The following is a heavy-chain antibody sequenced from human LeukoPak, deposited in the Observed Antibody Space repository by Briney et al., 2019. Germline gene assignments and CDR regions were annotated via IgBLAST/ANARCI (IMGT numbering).Heavy chain of an antibody. Sequence: SETLSLTCTVSGGSINSYYWGWVRRPAGTALEGIGRIYTTGTTNYSPSLKSRLTMSLDKSKNQFSLKLRSVTAADTAVYYCGRQGYTASYYFVDYWSQGTLVTVSS. CDR1: GGSINSYY. CDR2: IYTTGTT. D-gene: IGHD3-10*01. V-gene: IGHV4-4*07. J-gene: IGHJ4*02. CDR3: GRQGYTASYYFVDY.